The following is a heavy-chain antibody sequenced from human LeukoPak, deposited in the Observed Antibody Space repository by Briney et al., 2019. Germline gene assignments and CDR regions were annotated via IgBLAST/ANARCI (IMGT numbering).Heavy chain of an antibody. CDR2: IYYSGST. CDR1: GGSISSGGYY. Sequence: SETLSLTCTVSGGSISSGGYYWSWIRQHPGKGLEWIGYIYYSGSTYYNPSLKSRVTISVDTSKNQFSLKLSSVTAADTAVYYCARGLYGSGSYWFDYWGQGTLVTVSS. CDR3: ARGLYGSGSYWFDY. V-gene: IGHV4-31*03. J-gene: IGHJ4*02. D-gene: IGHD3-10*01.